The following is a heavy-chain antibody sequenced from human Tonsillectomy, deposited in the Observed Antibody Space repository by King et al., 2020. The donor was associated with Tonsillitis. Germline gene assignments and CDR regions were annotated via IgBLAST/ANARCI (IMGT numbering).Heavy chain of an antibody. J-gene: IGHJ4*02. Sequence: VQLVESGGGLVQPGGSLKLSCTASGVTFSGSAMHWVRQASGKGLEWVGRIRSKPHSYSPAYAASVKGRFTNSRDDSKNTLYRQMNNRKTEDTAVYYCTGPYSSSWYEDYFDYWGQGTLVTVSS. D-gene: IGHD6-13*01. CDR2: IRSKPHSYSP. CDR3: TGPYSSSWYEDYFDY. V-gene: IGHV3-73*02. CDR1: GVTFSGSA.